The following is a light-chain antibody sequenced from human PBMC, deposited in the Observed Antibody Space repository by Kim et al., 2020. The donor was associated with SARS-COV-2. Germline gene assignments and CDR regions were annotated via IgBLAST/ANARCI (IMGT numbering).Light chain of an antibody. V-gene: IGKV1-5*03. CDR2: RAS. CDR1: QSISTL. CDR3: QQYNSFPWT. J-gene: IGKJ1*01. Sequence: DIQMTQSPSTLSASVGDRVTITCRASQSISTLLAWYQQKPGKGPNLLIYRASTLESGVPSRFSGTGSGTDFTFIISSLQPDDFATYYCQQYNSFPWTFGEGTKVDIK.